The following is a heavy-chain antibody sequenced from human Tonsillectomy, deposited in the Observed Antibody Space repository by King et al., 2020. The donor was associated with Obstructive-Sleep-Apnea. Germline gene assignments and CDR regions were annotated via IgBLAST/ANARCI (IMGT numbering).Heavy chain of an antibody. CDR3: ARAARTSSGSKGAFDI. J-gene: IGHJ3*02. D-gene: IGHD3-22*01. CDR1: GFTFSSYD. CDR2: IGTAGDT. Sequence: VQLVQSGGGLVQPGGSLRLSCAASGFTFSSYDMHWVRQATGKGLEWVSAIGTAGDTYYPGSVKGRFTISRENAKNSLYLQMNSLRAGDTAVYYCARAARTSSGSKGAFDIWGQGTMVTVSS. V-gene: IGHV3-13*04.